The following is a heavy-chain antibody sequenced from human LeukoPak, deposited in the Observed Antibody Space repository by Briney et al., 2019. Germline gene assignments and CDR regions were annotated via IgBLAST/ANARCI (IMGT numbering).Heavy chain of an antibody. CDR2: ISSSSSYI. D-gene: IGHD2-2*01. J-gene: IGHJ4*02. Sequence: GRSLRLSCTASGFTFGDYAMSWFRQAPGKGLEWVSSISSSSSYIYYADSVKGRFTISRDNAKNSLYLQMNSLRAEDTAVYYCATRMIDIVVVPAARPPYWGQGTLVTVSS. CDR1: GFTFGDYA. CDR3: ATRMIDIVVVPAARPPY. V-gene: IGHV3-21*01.